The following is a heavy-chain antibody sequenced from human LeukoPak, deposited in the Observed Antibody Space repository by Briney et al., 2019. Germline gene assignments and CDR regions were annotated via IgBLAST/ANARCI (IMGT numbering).Heavy chain of an antibody. CDR3: ARVNCSSTSCRSKFLDY. J-gene: IGHJ4*02. D-gene: IGHD2-2*01. V-gene: IGHV1-8*01. Sequence: ASVKVSCKASVYTFTHYVIDWVRQATGQGVAWVGWTNPNSGNTGYAQKFQGRVTMTRNTSISTAYMELSSLRSEDTAVYYCARVNCSSTSCRSKFLDYWGQGTLVTVSS. CDR2: TNPNSGNT. CDR1: VYTFTHYV.